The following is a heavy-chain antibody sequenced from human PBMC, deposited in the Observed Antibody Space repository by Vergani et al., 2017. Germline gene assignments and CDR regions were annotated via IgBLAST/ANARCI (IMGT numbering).Heavy chain of an antibody. J-gene: IGHJ5*02. CDR3: ATGYCSSTSCFGWNWFDP. Sequence: EVQLVQSGAEVKKPGESVKISCKGSGYSFTSYWIGWVRQMPGKGLEWMGIIYPGDSDTRYSPSFQGQVTISADKSISTAYLQWSSLKASDTAMYYCATGYCSSTSCFGWNWFDPWGQGTLVTVSS. D-gene: IGHD2-2*01. CDR1: GYSFTSYW. CDR2: IYPGDSDT. V-gene: IGHV5-51*03.